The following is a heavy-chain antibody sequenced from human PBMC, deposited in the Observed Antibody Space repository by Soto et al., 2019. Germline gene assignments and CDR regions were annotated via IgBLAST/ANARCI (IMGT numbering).Heavy chain of an antibody. CDR2: IWYDGSNE. D-gene: IGHD5-12*01. CDR1: GFSFRSYG. J-gene: IGHJ4*02. Sequence: PGGSLRLSCAASGFSFRSYGMHWVRQAPGKGLEWVAVIWYDGSNEYYADSVKGRFTISRDNSKNTLYLQMNSLRAEDTAVYYCARESLLYTGYDHSKYYFAYWGQGTPDTVSS. V-gene: IGHV3-33*01. CDR3: ARESLLYTGYDHSKYYFAY.